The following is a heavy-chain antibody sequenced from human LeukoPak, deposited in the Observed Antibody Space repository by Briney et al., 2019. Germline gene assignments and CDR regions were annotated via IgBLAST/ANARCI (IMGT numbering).Heavy chain of an antibody. D-gene: IGHD5-24*01. V-gene: IGHV3-48*04. CDR3: ARDLHRDGVNWPYFDY. J-gene: IGHJ4*02. Sequence: AGGSLRLSCEASGFTFSTYSVNWVRQAPGKGLEWVSYINSSGIVIYYADSVKGRFTISRDNAKNSLYLQMNSLRAEDTAVYYCARDLHRDGVNWPYFDYWGQGTLVTVSS. CDR1: GFTFSTYS. CDR2: INSSGIVI.